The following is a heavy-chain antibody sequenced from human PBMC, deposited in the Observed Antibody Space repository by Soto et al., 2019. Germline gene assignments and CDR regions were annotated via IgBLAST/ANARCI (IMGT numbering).Heavy chain of an antibody. CDR1: GFTFSSYS. CDR2: ISSSSSYI. V-gene: IGHV3-21*01. J-gene: IGHJ3*02. Sequence: GGSLRLSCAASGFTFSSYSMNWVRQAPGKGLEWVSSISSSSSYIYYADSVKGRFTISRDNAKNSLYLQMNSLRAEDTAVYYCXRDSYVLRYDDWLPHDAFDIWCQGTMVTXS. D-gene: IGHD3-9*01. CDR3: XRDSYVLRYDDWLPHDAFDI.